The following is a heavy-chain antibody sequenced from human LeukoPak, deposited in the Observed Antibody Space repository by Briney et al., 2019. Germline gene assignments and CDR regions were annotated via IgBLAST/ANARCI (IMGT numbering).Heavy chain of an antibody. CDR2: IYYSGST. J-gene: IGHJ4*02. Sequence: PSETLSLTCTVSGGSISSSSYYWGWIRQPPGTGLEWIGSIYYSGSTYYNPSLKSRVTISVDTSKNQFSLKLSSVTAADTAVYYCARQMVATRDFDYWGQGTLVTVSS. V-gene: IGHV4-39*01. CDR1: GGSISSSSYY. D-gene: IGHD5-12*01. CDR3: ARQMVATRDFDY.